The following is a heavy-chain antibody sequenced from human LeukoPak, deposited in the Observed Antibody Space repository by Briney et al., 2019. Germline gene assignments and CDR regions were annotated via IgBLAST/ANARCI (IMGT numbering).Heavy chain of an antibody. Sequence: GGSLRLSCAASGFTFSSYWMYWVLQAPGKGLVWVSRINSDGTSTTYAESVKGRFTISRDNAKNTLYLQMNSLKSEDTAVYYCGRSYCDGVNCPTYDAFDIWGQGTMVTVSS. D-gene: IGHD2-21*01. V-gene: IGHV3-74*03. J-gene: IGHJ3*02. CDR2: INSDGTST. CDR1: GFTFSSYW. CDR3: GRSYCDGVNCPTYDAFDI.